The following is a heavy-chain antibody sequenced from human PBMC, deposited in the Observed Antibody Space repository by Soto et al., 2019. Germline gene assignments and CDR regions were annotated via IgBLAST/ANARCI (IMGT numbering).Heavy chain of an antibody. Sequence: QVQLVESGGNVVQPVRSLRLSCAASGFIFRNYGMHWVRQPPGKGLEWVAVISYSGNKKSYADSVNGRFAISRDNSNNTLYLQLSRRNAADSAVYYCATGTFIPVACTLPGAFHMWGQGTMVNIAS. D-gene: IGHD6-19*01. CDR1: GFIFRNYG. J-gene: IGHJ3*02. CDR3: ATGTFIPVACTLPGAFHM. CDR2: ISYSGNKK. V-gene: IGHV3-30*03.